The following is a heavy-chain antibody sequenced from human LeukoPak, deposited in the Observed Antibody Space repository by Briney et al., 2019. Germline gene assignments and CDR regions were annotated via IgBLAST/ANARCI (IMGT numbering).Heavy chain of an antibody. CDR3: VRDLAYAFDI. V-gene: IGHV3-48*01. Sequence: PGGSLRLFRSASGFTFSTFSLNWAREAPGKGLEWLSYIRSSSGIADSVKGRFTISRDNAKNSLYLQMNSLRAEDTAVYYCVRDLAYAFDIWGQGTMVTVSS. CDR2: IRSSSGI. CDR1: GFTFSTFS. J-gene: IGHJ3*02.